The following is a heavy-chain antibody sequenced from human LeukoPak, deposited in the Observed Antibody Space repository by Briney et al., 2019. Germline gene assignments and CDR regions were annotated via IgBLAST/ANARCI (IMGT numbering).Heavy chain of an antibody. V-gene: IGHV4-31*03. CDR3: ARGGAAADHWGYYYYYYMDV. J-gene: IGHJ6*03. CDR1: GGSISSGGYY. CDR2: IYYSGST. Sequence: KPSQTLSLTCTVSGGSISSGGYYWSWIRQHPGKGLEWIGYIYYSGSTYYNPSLKSRVTISVDTSKNQFSLKLSSVTAADTAVYYCARGGAAADHWGYYYYYYMDVWGKGTTVTVSS. D-gene: IGHD6-13*01.